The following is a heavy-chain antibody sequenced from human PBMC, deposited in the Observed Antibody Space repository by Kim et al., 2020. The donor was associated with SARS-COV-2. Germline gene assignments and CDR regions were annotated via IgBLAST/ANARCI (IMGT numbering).Heavy chain of an antibody. D-gene: IGHD2-2*01. Sequence: GGSLRLSCAASGFSLGDYWMNWVRQAPGKGLEWVANIKQDGTDKHYVDSVKGRFTISRDNAKNSLYLHMNSLRAEDTAVYYCARWSSTSYYWGQGTLVTV. CDR2: IKQDGTDK. J-gene: IGHJ4*02. CDR1: GFSLGDYW. V-gene: IGHV3-7*01. CDR3: ARWSSTSYY.